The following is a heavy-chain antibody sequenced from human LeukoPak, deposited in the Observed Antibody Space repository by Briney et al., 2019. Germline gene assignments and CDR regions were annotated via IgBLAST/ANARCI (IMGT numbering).Heavy chain of an antibody. D-gene: IGHD1/OR15-1a*01. V-gene: IGHV4-34*01. CDR1: DGCFSGYY. CDR2: INHSGST. CDR3: AHWDTSVDY. Sequence: SETLSLTCAVYDGCFSGYYWTWIRQPPGKGLEWIGEINHSGSTNYNPSLKSRVTISVDTSKNQFSLKLSSVTAADTAVYYCAHWDTSVDYWGQGTLVTVSS. J-gene: IGHJ4*02.